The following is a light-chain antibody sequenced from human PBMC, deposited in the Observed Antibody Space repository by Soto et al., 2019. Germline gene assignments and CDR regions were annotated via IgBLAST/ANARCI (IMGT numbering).Light chain of an antibody. CDR3: QQYNNWPSLT. CDR2: GAS. Sequence: EIVMTQSPATLSVSPGERATLSCRASQSVSSNLAWYQQKPGQAPRLLIYGASTRATGIPARFSGSGSVTEFTLTISSPQSEDCAVYYCQQYNNWPSLTFGGGTKVEIK. CDR1: QSVSSN. J-gene: IGKJ4*01. V-gene: IGKV3-15*01.